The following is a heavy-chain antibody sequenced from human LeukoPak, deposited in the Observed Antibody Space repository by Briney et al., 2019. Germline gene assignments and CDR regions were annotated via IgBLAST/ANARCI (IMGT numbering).Heavy chain of an antibody. CDR3: ARDGGGYSNYVSSDY. D-gene: IGHD4-11*01. J-gene: IGHJ4*02. CDR2: ISYDGSNK. V-gene: IGHV3-30-3*01. CDR1: GFTFSSYA. Sequence: GGSLRLSCAASGFTFSSYAMHWVRQAPGKGLEWVAVISYDGSNKYYADSVKGRFTISRDNSKNTLYLQMNSLRAEDTAVYYCARDGGGYSNYVSSDYWGQGTLVTVSS.